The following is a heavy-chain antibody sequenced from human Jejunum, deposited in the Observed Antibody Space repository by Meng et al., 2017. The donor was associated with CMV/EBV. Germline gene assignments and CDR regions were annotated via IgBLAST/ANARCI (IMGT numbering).Heavy chain of an antibody. Sequence: CAASGFTFSTYWMNWVRQAPGKGLEWVANIKENGGEKYYADSVKGRFTISRDNAKNSLYLQMNSLRVEDTAVYYCARGGVPYGMDVWGQETTVTVSS. J-gene: IGHJ6*02. V-gene: IGHV3-7*01. CDR1: GFTFSTYW. CDR3: ARGGVPYGMDV. D-gene: IGHD2-8*01. CDR2: IKENGGEK.